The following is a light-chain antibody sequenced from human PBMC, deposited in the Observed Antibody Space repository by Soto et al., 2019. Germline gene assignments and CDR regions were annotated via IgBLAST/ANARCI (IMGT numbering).Light chain of an antibody. Sequence: DIQLTQSPSSLSASVGDTVTITCPASQTVSRYLNWYQQKSGTAPKLLIYAASTLHTGVPSRFSGRGSGTDFTLTINNLQREDFADYFCQQTYSNLWTFGQGTKVEIK. V-gene: IGKV1-39*01. J-gene: IGKJ1*01. CDR2: AAS. CDR1: QTVSRY. CDR3: QQTYSNLWT.